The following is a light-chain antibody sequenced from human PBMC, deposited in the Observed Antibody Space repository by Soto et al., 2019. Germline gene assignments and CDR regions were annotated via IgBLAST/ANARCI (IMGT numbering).Light chain of an antibody. CDR1: SSDIGSYNF. V-gene: IGLV2-23*01. CDR2: EAS. CDR3: GTWDSSLSVGGV. Sequence: QSALTQPASVSGSPGQSITISCTGTSSDIGSYNFVSWYQQRPGKAPKLMIFEASKRPSGVPYRFSGSKSANTASLTISGLQAEDEADYYCGTWDSSLSVGGVFGGGTKLTVL. J-gene: IGLJ3*02.